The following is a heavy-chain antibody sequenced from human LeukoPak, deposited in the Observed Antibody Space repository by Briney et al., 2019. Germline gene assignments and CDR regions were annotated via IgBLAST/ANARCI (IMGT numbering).Heavy chain of an antibody. D-gene: IGHD3-3*01. CDR1: GYTFTTYS. CDR2: INAGNGNT. J-gene: IGHJ4*02. V-gene: IGHV1-3*01. CDR3: AREHDFLIDYSFDY. Sequence: GASVKLSCKASGYTFTTYSIFWVRQAPGQSLEWMGWINAGNGNTKYSQKLQGRVTITRDTSANTAYVELSSLRSEDTAVYYCAREHDFLIDYSFDYWGQGTLVTVSS.